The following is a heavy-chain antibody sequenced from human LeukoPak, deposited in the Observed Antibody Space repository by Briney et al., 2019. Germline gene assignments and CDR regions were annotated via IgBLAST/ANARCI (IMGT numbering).Heavy chain of an antibody. D-gene: IGHD1-26*01. CDR1: GFTFDDYA. CDR2: ISWNSGSI. J-gene: IGHJ4*02. Sequence: GGSLRLSCAASGFTFDDYAMHWVRQAPGKGLEWVSGISWNSGSIGYADSVKGRFTISRDNAKNSLYLQMNSLRAEDTALYYCAKDLIPRGWEPNYFDYWGQGTLVTVSS. V-gene: IGHV3-9*01. CDR3: AKDLIPRGWEPNYFDY.